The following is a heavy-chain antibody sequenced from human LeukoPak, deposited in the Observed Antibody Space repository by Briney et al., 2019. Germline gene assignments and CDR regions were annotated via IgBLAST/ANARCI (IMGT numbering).Heavy chain of an antibody. V-gene: IGHV1-24*01. CDR1: GYTLTELS. CDR3: ARDVATMVRGVTYFDY. CDR2: FDPEDGET. Sequence: ASVKVSCKVSGYTLTELSMHWVRQAPGKGLEWMGGFDPEDGETIYAQKFQGRVTMTEDTSTDTAYMELSSLRSEDTAVYYCARDVATMVRGVTYFDYWGQGTLVTVSS. D-gene: IGHD3-10*01. J-gene: IGHJ4*02.